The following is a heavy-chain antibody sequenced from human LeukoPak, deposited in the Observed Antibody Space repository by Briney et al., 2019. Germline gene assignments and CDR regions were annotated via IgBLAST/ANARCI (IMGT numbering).Heavy chain of an antibody. CDR2: IYSSGST. V-gene: IGHV3-53*01. CDR1: GFTFSDYH. CDR3: ARTFVSGDGYKVGYFDY. J-gene: IGHJ4*02. Sequence: GGSLRLSCAASGFTFSDYHMSWIRQAPGKGPEWISLIYSSGSTYYTDSVKGRFTISRDNSQNTLYLQMNSLSAEDTAVYYCARTFVSGDGYKVGYFDYWGQGTLVTVSS. D-gene: IGHD5-24*01.